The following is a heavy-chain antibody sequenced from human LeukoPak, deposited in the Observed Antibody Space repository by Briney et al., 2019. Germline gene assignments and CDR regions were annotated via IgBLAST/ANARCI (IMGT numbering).Heavy chain of an antibody. CDR2: VYYNGNT. Sequence: KPSETLSLTCTVSGDSISSSIYYWGWIRQPPGKGLEWIGSVYYNGNTYYTPSLKSRARTSIDTSRNQFSLELSSVTAADTAVYYCARGGQLAGPYYYYYGMDVWGQGTTVTVSS. V-gene: IGHV4-39*01. CDR3: ARGGQLAGPYYYYYGMDV. CDR1: GDSISSSIYY. D-gene: IGHD6-6*01. J-gene: IGHJ6*02.